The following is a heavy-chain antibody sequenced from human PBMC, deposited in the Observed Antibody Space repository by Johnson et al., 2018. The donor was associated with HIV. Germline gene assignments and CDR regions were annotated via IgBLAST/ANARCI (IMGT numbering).Heavy chain of an antibody. CDR3: ARHKGQQYDTLDI. D-gene: IGHD4-11*01. CDR2: ISYAGGHG. CDR1: GFSFSNTW. V-gene: IGHV3-30*03. Sequence: QMMLVESGGSLVKPGGSLRLSCAASGFSFSNTWMIWVRQAPGKGLEWVAVISYAGGHGYSAEFVRGRFTISRDNSENTVYLQMDSLRAGDTAIYYCARHKGQQYDTLDIWGQGTVVTVSS. J-gene: IGHJ3*02.